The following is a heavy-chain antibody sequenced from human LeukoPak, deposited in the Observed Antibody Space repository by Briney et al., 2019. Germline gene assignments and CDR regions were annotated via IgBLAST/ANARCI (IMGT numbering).Heavy chain of an antibody. CDR2: ISGSGGST. CDR1: GFTFSSYA. CDR3: AISRDGYNLFFDY. Sequence: PGGSLRLSCAASGFTFSSYAMSWVRQAPGKGLEWVSAISGSGGSTYYADSVKGRFTISRDNSKNTLYLQMNSLRAEDTAVYYYAISRDGYNLFFDYWGQGTLVTVSS. J-gene: IGHJ4*02. V-gene: IGHV3-23*01. D-gene: IGHD5-24*01.